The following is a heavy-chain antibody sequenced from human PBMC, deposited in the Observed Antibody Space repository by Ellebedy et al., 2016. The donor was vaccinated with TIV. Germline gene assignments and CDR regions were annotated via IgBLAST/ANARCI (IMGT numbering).Heavy chain of an antibody. Sequence: GGSLRLXXAASGFTFSSYSMNWVRQAPGKGLEWVSYISSSSSTIYYADSVKGRFTISRDNAKNSLYLQMNSLRAEDTAVYYCATYSSGWYYDYWGQGTLVTVSS. CDR1: GFTFSSYS. CDR2: ISSSSSTI. J-gene: IGHJ4*02. D-gene: IGHD6-19*01. CDR3: ATYSSGWYYDY. V-gene: IGHV3-48*01.